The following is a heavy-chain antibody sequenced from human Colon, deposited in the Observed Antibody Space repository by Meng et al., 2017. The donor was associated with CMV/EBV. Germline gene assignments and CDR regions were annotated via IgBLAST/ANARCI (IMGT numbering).Heavy chain of an antibody. D-gene: IGHD2-15*01. V-gene: IGHV4-34*01. Sequence: SFRGSYWSCIRPPPGKGLEWIGEINHSGSTNYNPSLKRRVTISVDTSKNQFSLKLSSVTAADTAVYYCARGARRGYCSGGSCWGPGLYWGQGTLVTVSS. J-gene: IGHJ4*02. CDR1: SFRGSY. CDR2: INHSGST. CDR3: ARGARRGYCSGGSCWGPGLY.